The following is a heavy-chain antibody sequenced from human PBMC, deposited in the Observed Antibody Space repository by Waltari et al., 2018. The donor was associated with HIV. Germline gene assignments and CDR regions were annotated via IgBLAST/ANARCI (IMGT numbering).Heavy chain of an antibody. CDR3: AKCLGGSYSFDY. Sequence: EVQLLESGGGLVQPGGSLRLSCAASGFTFSSYAMSWVRQAPGKGLEGVSVISGSGGSTYYADSVKGRFTISRDNSKNTLDLQMNSLRAEDTAVHYCAKCLGGSYSFDYWGQGTLVTVSS. J-gene: IGHJ4*02. D-gene: IGHD1-26*01. V-gene: IGHV3-23*01. CDR2: ISGSGGST. CDR1: GFTFSSYA.